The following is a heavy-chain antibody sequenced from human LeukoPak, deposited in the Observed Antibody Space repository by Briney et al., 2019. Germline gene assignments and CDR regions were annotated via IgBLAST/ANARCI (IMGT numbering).Heavy chain of an antibody. Sequence: SETLSLTCTVSGGSISSSSHFWGWIRQPPGKGLEWIGSIYYTGSTYYNSSLKSRLTISVDTSKNQSSLKLSSVTAADTAVFYCARLDNWNGYYFDYWGQGTLVTVSS. D-gene: IGHD1-20*01. CDR3: ARLDNWNGYYFDY. CDR2: IYYTGST. CDR1: GGSISSSSHF. V-gene: IGHV4-39*01. J-gene: IGHJ4*02.